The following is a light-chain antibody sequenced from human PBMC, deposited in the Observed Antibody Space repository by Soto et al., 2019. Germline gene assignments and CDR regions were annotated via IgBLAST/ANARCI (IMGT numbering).Light chain of an antibody. CDR1: QSITDW. CDR3: QYWDDYSWT. V-gene: IGKV1-5*03. Sequence: DIQMTQSPSTLSASVGDRVTITCRASQSITDWLAWYQQKPGKAPKLLIYKASNLEGGVPSRFSGSGSGTEVSIPIISVQPDDVATYYCQYWDDYSWTFGQGTKVEIK. CDR2: KAS. J-gene: IGKJ1*01.